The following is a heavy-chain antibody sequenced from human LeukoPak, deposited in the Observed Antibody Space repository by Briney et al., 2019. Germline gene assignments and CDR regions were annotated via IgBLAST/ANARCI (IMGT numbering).Heavy chain of an antibody. V-gene: IGHV4-34*01. J-gene: IGHJ5*02. D-gene: IGHD6-19*01. CDR3: ARLRRWLVNWFDP. CDR1: GGSFSGYY. Sequence: PSETLSLTCAVYGGSFSGYYWSWIRQPPGKGPEWIGEINHSGSTNYNPSLKSRVTISVDTSKNQFSLKLSSVTAADTAVYYCARLRRWLVNWFDPWGQGTLVTVSS. CDR2: INHSGST.